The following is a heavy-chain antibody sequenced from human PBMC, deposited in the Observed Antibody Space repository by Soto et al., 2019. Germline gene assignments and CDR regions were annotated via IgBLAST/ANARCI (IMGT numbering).Heavy chain of an antibody. CDR2: INHSGNT. V-gene: IGHV4-39*01. Sequence: SETLSLTCFVSGGSIGTSAYYWGWIRQAPGKGLEWIGSINHSGNTYLSPSLKDRVTMSVDTSKNSFSLKLRSATAADTGLYYCSRRAPEGFDPWGQGTLVTASS. CDR1: GGSIGTSAYY. J-gene: IGHJ5*02. CDR3: SRRAPEGFDP.